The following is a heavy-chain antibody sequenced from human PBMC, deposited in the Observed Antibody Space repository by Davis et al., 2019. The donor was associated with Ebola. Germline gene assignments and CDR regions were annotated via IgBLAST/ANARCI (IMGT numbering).Heavy chain of an antibody. D-gene: IGHD3-16*02. J-gene: IGHJ4*02. Sequence: GGSLRLSCAASGFTFSSYAMSWVRQAPGKGLEWVSVISGSGGSTYYADSVKGRFTISRDNSKNTLYLQMNSLRAEDTAVYYCAKDLITFGGVIARGFDYWGQGTLLTVSS. CDR1: GFTFSSYA. CDR2: ISGSGGST. V-gene: IGHV3-23*01. CDR3: AKDLITFGGVIARGFDY.